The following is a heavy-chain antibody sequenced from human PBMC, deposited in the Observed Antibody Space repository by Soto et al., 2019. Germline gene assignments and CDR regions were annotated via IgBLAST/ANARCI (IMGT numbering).Heavy chain of an antibody. D-gene: IGHD3-22*01. J-gene: IGHJ4*02. Sequence: ASVKVSCKVSGYTLTELSIHWVRQAPGKGLEWMGGFDPEDGETIYAQKFQGRVTMTEDTSTDTAYMELSSLRSEDTAVYYCATDREYYYDSSGYYYNHYWGQGTLVTVSS. CDR2: FDPEDGET. CDR3: ATDREYYYDSSGYYYNHY. CDR1: GYTLTELS. V-gene: IGHV1-24*01.